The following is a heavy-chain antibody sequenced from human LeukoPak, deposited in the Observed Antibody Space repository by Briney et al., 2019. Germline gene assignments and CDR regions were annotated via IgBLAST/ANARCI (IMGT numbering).Heavy chain of an antibody. Sequence: GASVKVSCKASGYTFTSYYMHWVRQAPGQGLEWMGIINPSDGSTSYAQKFQGRVTMTRDMSTSTVYMELSSLRSEDTAVYYCARVGGYYDSSGYPMGFDYWGQGTLVTVSS. CDR2: INPSDGST. CDR1: GYTFTSYY. V-gene: IGHV1-46*01. J-gene: IGHJ4*02. CDR3: ARVGGYYDSSGYPMGFDY. D-gene: IGHD3-22*01.